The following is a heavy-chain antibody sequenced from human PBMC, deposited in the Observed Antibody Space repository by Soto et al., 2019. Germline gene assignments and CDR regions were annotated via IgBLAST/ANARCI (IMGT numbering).Heavy chain of an antibody. J-gene: IGHJ2*01. CDR1: GGSISSSSYY. Sequence: SETLSLTCTVSGGSISSSSYYWGWIRQPPGKGLEWIGSIYYSGSTYYNPSLKSRVTISVDTSKNQFSLKLSSVTAADTAVYYCARRRAYYDILTGYYNWYFDLWGRGTLVTVSS. CDR2: IYYSGST. V-gene: IGHV4-39*01. D-gene: IGHD3-9*01. CDR3: ARRRAYYDILTGYYNWYFDL.